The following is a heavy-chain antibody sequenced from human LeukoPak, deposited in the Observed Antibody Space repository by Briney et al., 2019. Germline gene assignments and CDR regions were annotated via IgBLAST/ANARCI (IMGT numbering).Heavy chain of an antibody. J-gene: IGHJ3*02. CDR3: ARSAHSSSWDDAFEI. D-gene: IGHD6-13*01. CDR1: GGSISSYC. Sequence: SETLSLTCTVAGGSISSYCWSWIRQPAGRGLEWIGRIYTSRSTHYHPTPESRVTMSVHTSQNQCSRTPSSVTAAHTAVYYCARSAHSSSWDDAFEIWGQGTMVTVSS. CDR2: IYTSRST. V-gene: IGHV4-4*07.